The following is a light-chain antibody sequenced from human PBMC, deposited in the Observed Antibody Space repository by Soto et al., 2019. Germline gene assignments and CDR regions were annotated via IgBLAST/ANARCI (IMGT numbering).Light chain of an antibody. J-gene: IGLJ2*01. CDR3: QSFDTSRSGFVV. Sequence: QSVLTQPPSMSGAPGQRVTIACTGSSYNIGAGYDVHWYQQHPGTAPKLLIFDNNNRPSGVPDRFSGSKSDTSASLAITGLQAEDEADYYCQSFDTSRSGFVVFGGGTKVTVL. CDR1: SYNIGAGYD. CDR2: DNN. V-gene: IGLV1-40*01.